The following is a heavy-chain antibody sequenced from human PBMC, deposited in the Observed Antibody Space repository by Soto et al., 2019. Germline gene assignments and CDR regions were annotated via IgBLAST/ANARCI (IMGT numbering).Heavy chain of an antibody. D-gene: IGHD6-13*01. CDR3: ARLQAAVPHY. J-gene: IGHJ4*02. CDR1: GVSISSYY. Sequence: SETLSLTCTVSGVSISSYYWSWIRQPPGKRLEWIGSIFYDGYTLYTPSLKSRVTISVDTSKNQFSLKLTSVAAADTDIYFCARLQAAVPHYWGQGILVTVPS. V-gene: IGHV4-59*05. CDR2: IFYDGYT.